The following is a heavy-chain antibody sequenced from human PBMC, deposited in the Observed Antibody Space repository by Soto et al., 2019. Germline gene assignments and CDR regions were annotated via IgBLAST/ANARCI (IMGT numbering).Heavy chain of an antibody. Sequence: QVQLQESGPGLVKPSQTLSLTCTVSGGSISSGGYYWSWIRQHPGKGLEWIGYIYYSGSTYYNPSRKSRVTISVDTSKTQYSLKLSSVSAADTAVYYCARDCGFGELSDYWGQGTLVTVSS. CDR1: GGSISSGGYY. CDR3: ARDCGFGELSDY. D-gene: IGHD3-10*01. J-gene: IGHJ4*02. CDR2: IYYSGST. V-gene: IGHV4-31*03.